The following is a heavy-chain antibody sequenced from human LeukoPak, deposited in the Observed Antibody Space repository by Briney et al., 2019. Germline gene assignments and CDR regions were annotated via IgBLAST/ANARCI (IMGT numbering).Heavy chain of an antibody. Sequence: GGSLRLSCAASGFTFSSYAMSWVRQAPGKGLKWVSTINDNGAGTYYADSVKGRFTISRDNSYNTVSLQMNSLRDEDTGVYYCAQGDSYYDFLLSVWGQGTMVTVSS. CDR3: AQGDSYYDFLLSV. CDR1: GFTFSSYA. J-gene: IGHJ3*01. V-gene: IGHV3-23*01. D-gene: IGHD3-3*01. CDR2: INDNGAGT.